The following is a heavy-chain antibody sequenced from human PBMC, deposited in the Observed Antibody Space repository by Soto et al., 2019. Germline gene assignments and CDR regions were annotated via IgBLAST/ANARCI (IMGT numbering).Heavy chain of an antibody. CDR1: AFPLYH. V-gene: IGHV1-2*02. CDR3: ALERQLNAPSDGFEL. D-gene: IGHD6-13*01. Sequence: FKVHCPSSAFPLYHLHWVRQAPGQGLDWMGRINPNTGVTNYAQRFQGRVTMTSDTSITTAFMDLSNVDFDDTAVYYCALERQLNAPSDGFELWGQGTMVT. J-gene: IGHJ3*01. CDR2: INPNTGVT.